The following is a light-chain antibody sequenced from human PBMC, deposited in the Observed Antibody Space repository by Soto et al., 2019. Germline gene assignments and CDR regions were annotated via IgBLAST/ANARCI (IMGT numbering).Light chain of an antibody. CDR3: QQSYTTLFT. CDR1: QSISIN. Sequence: DIQMTQSPSSLSASVGDRVTITCRASQSISINLNWYQQRPGKAPKLMIYDASSLQSGVSSRFSGSGSGTDFTLTISDLQPEDFATYYCQQSYTTLFTFGPGNKVDIK. V-gene: IGKV1-39*01. CDR2: DAS. J-gene: IGKJ3*01.